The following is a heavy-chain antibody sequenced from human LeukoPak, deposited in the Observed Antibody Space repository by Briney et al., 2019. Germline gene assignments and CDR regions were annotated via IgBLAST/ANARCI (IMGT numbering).Heavy chain of an antibody. D-gene: IGHD6-13*01. CDR3: AREKYSSSWYGQGENWFDP. J-gene: IGHJ5*02. Sequence: PSETLSLTCTVSGGSISSTTYYWGWIRQPPGKGLEWIGSIYYSGNTFYNPSLTSRVTISVDTSKNQFSLKLSSVTAADTAVYYCAREKYSSSWYGQGENWFDPWGQGTLVTVSS. CDR2: IYYSGNT. V-gene: IGHV4-39*07. CDR1: GGSISSTTYY.